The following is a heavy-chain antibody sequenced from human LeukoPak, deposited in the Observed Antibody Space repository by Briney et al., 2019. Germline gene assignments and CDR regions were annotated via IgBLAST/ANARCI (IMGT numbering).Heavy chain of an antibody. J-gene: IGHJ4*02. Sequence: GASVKVSCKASGYTFTGYYMHWVRQAPGQGLEWMGWINPNSGGTNYAQKFQGRVTMTRDTSISTAYMELSRPRSDDTAVYYCARPLYYYDSSGYYSKGLLGNWGQGTLVTVSS. CDR1: GYTFTGYY. CDR2: INPNSGGT. CDR3: ARPLYYYDSSGYYSKGLLGN. D-gene: IGHD3-22*01. V-gene: IGHV1-2*02.